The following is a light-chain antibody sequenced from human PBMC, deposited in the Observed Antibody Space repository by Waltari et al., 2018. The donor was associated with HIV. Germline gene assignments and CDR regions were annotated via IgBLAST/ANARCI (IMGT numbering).Light chain of an antibody. CDR3: AAWDDTRGGLWV. Sequence: QSVLTQPPSTSGTPGQRVTISCFGRSSNIGSTYVYWYQQLPGKAPQLLIYSNNHRPSGVPARFSGSKSGTSASLAISGLRAEDEGDYSCAAWDDTRGGLWVFGGGTKVTVL. J-gene: IGLJ3*02. V-gene: IGLV1-47*02. CDR1: SSNIGSTY. CDR2: SNN.